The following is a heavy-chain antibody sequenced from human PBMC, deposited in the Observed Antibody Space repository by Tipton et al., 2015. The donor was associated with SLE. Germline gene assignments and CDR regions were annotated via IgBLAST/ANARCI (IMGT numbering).Heavy chain of an antibody. D-gene: IGHD3/OR15-3a*01. J-gene: IGHJ3*01. V-gene: IGHV3-49*04. Sequence: SLRLSCTSSGFRFGDYAVSWVRQAPGKGLEWVGFVRGEAYGGTTDYAAPVKGRFSISRDDSKDTLYLQMDSLKTEDTAVYYCTTGRTLWGQGTLVSVSS. CDR1: GFRFGDYA. CDR3: TTGRTL. CDR2: VRGEAYGGTT.